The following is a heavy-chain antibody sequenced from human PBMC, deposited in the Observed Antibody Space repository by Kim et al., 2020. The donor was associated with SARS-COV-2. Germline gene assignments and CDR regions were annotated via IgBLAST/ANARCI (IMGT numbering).Heavy chain of an antibody. CDR3: AKDRYSSSSGWLDP. CDR1: GFIFDDYA. D-gene: IGHD6-6*01. V-gene: IGHV3-9*01. J-gene: IGHJ5*02. Sequence: GGSLRLSCAASGFIFDDYAMHWVRQAPGKGLEWVSGISWNSGSIVYADSVKGRFTISSDNAKNSLYLQLTSLSAEDTALYFCAKDRYSSSSGWLDPWGQGTLVTVSS. CDR2: ISWNSGSI.